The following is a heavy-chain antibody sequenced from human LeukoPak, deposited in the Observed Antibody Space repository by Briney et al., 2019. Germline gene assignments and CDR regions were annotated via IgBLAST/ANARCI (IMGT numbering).Heavy chain of an antibody. J-gene: IGHJ4*02. Sequence: GGSPRLSCAASGFSFRSYWMSWVRQAPGKGLEWVANIKEDGSEKDYVDSVKGRFTISRDNAKNSLYLQMNSLRAEDTAVYYCARRAYCGGDCFSFDYWGQGTLVTVSS. D-gene: IGHD2-21*02. CDR1: GFSFRSYW. V-gene: IGHV3-7*01. CDR3: ARRAYCGGDCFSFDY. CDR2: IKEDGSEK.